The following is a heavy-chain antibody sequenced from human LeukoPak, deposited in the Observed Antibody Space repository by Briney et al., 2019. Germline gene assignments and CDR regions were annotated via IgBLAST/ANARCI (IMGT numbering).Heavy chain of an antibody. D-gene: IGHD2-2*01. CDR1: GGFISRYY. V-gene: IGHV4-59*13. CDR3: ARAAVPYYFDY. J-gene: IGHJ4*02. CDR2: IYYSGST. Sequence: SETLSLTCTVSGGFISRYYWSWIRQPPGKGLEWIGYIYYSGSTNYNPSLKSRVTISVDTSKNQFALKLSSVTAADTAVYYCARAAVPYYFDYWGQGTLVTVSS.